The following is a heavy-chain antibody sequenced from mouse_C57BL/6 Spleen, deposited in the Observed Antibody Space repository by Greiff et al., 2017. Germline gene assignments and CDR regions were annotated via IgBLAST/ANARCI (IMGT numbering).Heavy chain of an antibody. CDR3: ACEYPY. D-gene: IGHD5-1*01. CDR2: IDPSDSYT. J-gene: IGHJ3*01. CDR1: GYTFTSYW. V-gene: IGHV1-69*01. Sequence: QVQLKQPGAELVMPGASVKLSCKASGYTFTSYWMHWVKQRPGQGLEWIGEIDPSDSYTNYNQKFKGKSTLTVDKSSSTAYMQLSSLTSEDSAVYYCACEYPYWGQGTLVTVSA.